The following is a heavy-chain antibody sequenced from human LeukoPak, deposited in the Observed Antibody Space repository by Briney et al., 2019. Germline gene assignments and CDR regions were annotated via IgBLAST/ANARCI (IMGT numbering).Heavy chain of an antibody. Sequence: PGGSLRLSCAASGFTFSSYGMHWVRQAPGKGLEWVAVIWYDGSNKYYADSVKGRFTISRDNSKNTLYLQMNSLRAEDTAVYYCAKEHSSSWYDYWGQGTLVTASS. V-gene: IGHV3-33*06. CDR1: GFTFSSYG. J-gene: IGHJ4*02. CDR3: AKEHSSSWYDY. D-gene: IGHD6-13*01. CDR2: IWYDGSNK.